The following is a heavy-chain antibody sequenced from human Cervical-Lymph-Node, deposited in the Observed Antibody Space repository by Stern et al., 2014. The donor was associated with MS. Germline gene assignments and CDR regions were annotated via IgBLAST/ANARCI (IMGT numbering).Heavy chain of an antibody. CDR1: GGSVSDGSHY. Sequence: QVQLQESGPGLVKPSETLSLICTVSGGSVSDGSHYWSWPLQPPGKGLEWIAYIYYSGRTTYNPSLESRVTISVDPSKNQFSLKLSSVTAADTALYFCARVHRNGDAFDIWGHGTRVAV. J-gene: IGHJ3*02. CDR2: IYYSGRT. D-gene: IGHD1-14*01. V-gene: IGHV4-61*01. CDR3: ARVHRNGDAFDI.